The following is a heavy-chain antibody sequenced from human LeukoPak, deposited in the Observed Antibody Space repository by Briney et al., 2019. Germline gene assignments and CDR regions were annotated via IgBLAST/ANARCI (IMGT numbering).Heavy chain of an antibody. V-gene: IGHV4-34*01. CDR1: GGSFSGYY. CDR2: INHSGST. J-gene: IGHJ6*03. Sequence: MSSETLSLTCAVYGGSFSGYYWSWIRQPPGKGREWIGEINHSGSTNYNPSLKSRVTISVDTSKNQFSLKLSSVTAADTAVYYCARGDSSGWYGYYYYMDVWGKGTTVTVSS. D-gene: IGHD6-19*01. CDR3: ARGDSSGWYGYYYYMDV.